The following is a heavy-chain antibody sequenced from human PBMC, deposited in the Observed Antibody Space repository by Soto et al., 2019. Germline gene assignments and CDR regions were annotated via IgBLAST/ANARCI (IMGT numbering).Heavy chain of an antibody. V-gene: IGHV3-23*01. D-gene: IGHD6-19*01. CDR2: ISGSGGAT. Sequence: HPGGSLRLSCAASGFTFDNYAMNWVRQAPGKGLEWVAHISGSGGATKYADSVKGLFTISRDNSKNTLYLQMNSLRDEDTALYYCAKGRDEYSSAWFVDWGQGTLVTVSS. CDR1: GFTFDNYA. J-gene: IGHJ5*02. CDR3: AKGRDEYSSAWFVD.